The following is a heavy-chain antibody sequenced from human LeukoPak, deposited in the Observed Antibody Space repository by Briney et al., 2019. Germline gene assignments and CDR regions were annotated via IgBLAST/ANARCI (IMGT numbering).Heavy chain of an antibody. V-gene: IGHV4-34*01. CDR2: INHSGGT. Sequence: SDTMSLTCAVYGRSFSGYYWSWVRQPPGEVLEWIGEINHSGGTNYNPTFKGRVTISVDTSMNQFSLKLSSVTAADTAVYYCARGRVSYSSSSALWFDPWARGTLVTVPS. D-gene: IGHD6-6*01. CDR3: ARGRVSYSSSSALWFDP. J-gene: IGHJ5*02. CDR1: GRSFSGYY.